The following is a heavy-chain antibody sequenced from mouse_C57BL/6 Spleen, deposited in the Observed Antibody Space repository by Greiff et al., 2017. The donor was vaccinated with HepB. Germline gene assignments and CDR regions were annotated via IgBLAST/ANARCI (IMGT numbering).Heavy chain of an antibody. V-gene: IGHV14-3*01. Sequence: EVQLQQSVAELVRPGSSVTLSCTASGFTFPISSMPCVQQMPEHGLEWIGNIDPAYGNTKYAPKFQGKATITADTSSNTAYLQLSSLTSEDTAIYYCARAHYGSSDFDYWGQGTTLTVSS. CDR2: IDPAYGNT. CDR1: GFTFPISS. D-gene: IGHD1-1*01. CDR3: ARAHYGSSDFDY. J-gene: IGHJ2*01.